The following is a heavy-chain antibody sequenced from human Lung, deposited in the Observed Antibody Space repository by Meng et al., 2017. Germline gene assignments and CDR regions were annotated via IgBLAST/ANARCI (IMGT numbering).Heavy chain of an antibody. CDR3: ARGPTTMAHDFDY. V-gene: IGHV4-34*01. CDR2: INHSGST. D-gene: IGHD4-11*01. CDR1: GGSFSDDY. J-gene: IGHJ4*02. Sequence: QGQLQQWGGRLLEPSENLSLTCVVAGGSFSDDYWSWIRQPPGKGLEWIGEINHSGSTNYNPSLESRATISVDTSQNNLSLKLSSVTAADSAVYYCARGPTTMAHDFDYWGQGTLVTVSS.